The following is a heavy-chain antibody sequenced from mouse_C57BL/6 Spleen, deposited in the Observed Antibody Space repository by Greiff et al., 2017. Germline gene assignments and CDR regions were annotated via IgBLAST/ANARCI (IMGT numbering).Heavy chain of an antibody. J-gene: IGHJ3*01. CDR2: INPSSGYT. V-gene: IGHV1-4*01. Sequence: QVQLQQSGAELARPGASVKMSCKASGYTFTSYTMHWVKPRPGQGLEWIGYINPSSGYTKYNQKFKDKATLTADKSSSTAYMQLSSLTSVDTAVYYCAIPEGCAYWGQGTLVTVSA. CDR1: GYTFTSYT. CDR3: AIPEGCAY.